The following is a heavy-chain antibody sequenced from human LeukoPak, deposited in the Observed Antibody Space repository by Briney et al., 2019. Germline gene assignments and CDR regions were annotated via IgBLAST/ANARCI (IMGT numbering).Heavy chain of an antibody. CDR2: ISAYNGNT. D-gene: IGHD3-22*01. J-gene: IGHJ3*02. CDR3: ARDSMVVVTIHDAFEI. Sequence: ASVKVSCKASGYTFTSYGISWVRQAPGQGLEWMGWISAYNGNTNYAQKLQGRVTMTTDTSTSTSYMELSSLRPDDTAVYFCARDSMVVVTIHDAFEIWGQGTRVTVSS. V-gene: IGHV1-18*01. CDR1: GYTFTSYG.